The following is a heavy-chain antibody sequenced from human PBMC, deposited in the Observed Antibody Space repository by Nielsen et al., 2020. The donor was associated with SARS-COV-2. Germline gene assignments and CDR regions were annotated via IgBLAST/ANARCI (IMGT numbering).Heavy chain of an antibody. CDR3: ARMATVETYYYGSGSYLPRPRDAFDI. D-gene: IGHD3-10*01. Sequence: LRQPPGKGLEWIGEINHSGSSNYNPSLKSRVTISVDTSKNQFSLKLSSVTAADTAVYYCARMATVETYYYGSGSYLPRPRDAFDIWGQGTMVTVSS. J-gene: IGHJ3*02. CDR2: INHSGSS. V-gene: IGHV4-34*01.